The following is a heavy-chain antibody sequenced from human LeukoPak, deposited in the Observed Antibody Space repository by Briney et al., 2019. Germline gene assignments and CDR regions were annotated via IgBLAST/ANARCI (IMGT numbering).Heavy chain of an antibody. V-gene: IGHV3-23*01. CDR3: AKGSTDARPYYFDY. D-gene: IGHD5/OR15-5a*01. CDR1: GLTFSSYA. J-gene: IGHJ4*02. Sequence: GGSLRLSCAASGLTFSSYAMSWVRQAPGKGLEWVSAITGSGGDTFHADSVKGRFTISRDNSKNTLYLQMNSLRSEGTAVYYCAKGSTDARPYYFDYWGQGTLVTVSS. CDR2: ITGSGGDT.